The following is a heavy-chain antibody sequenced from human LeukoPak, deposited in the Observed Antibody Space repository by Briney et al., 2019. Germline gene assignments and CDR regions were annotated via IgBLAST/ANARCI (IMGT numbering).Heavy chain of an antibody. Sequence: GESPKISCKGSGYSFTSYWIGWVRQMPGKGLEWMGIIYAGDSDTRYSPSFQGQVTISADKSISTAYLQWSSLKASDTAMYYCARQSHCSSTSCPYYFDYWGQGTLVTVSS. CDR3: ARQSHCSSTSCPYYFDY. V-gene: IGHV5-51*01. J-gene: IGHJ4*02. D-gene: IGHD2-2*01. CDR2: IYAGDSDT. CDR1: GYSFTSYW.